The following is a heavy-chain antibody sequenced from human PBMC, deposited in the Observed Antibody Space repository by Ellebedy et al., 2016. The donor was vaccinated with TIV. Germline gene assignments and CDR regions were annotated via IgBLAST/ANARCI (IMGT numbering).Heavy chain of an antibody. CDR1: GFTFVSHA. Sequence: GESLKISCAASGFTFVSHAMTWVRQAPGTGLEWVSAINGCGGTTYYADSVKGRFTISRDNSKKTLYLQMYSLRAEDTAVYYCAKGRYSGNYYAIDYWGQGTLVTVSS. CDR2: INGCGGTT. D-gene: IGHD3-22*01. CDR3: AKGRYSGNYYAIDY. V-gene: IGHV3-23*01. J-gene: IGHJ4*02.